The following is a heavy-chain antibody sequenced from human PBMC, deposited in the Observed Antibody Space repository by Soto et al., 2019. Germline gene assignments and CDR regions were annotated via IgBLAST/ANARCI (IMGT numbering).Heavy chain of an antibody. CDR2: IKRDGSEK. J-gene: IGHJ4*02. CDR3: ASLEWESTGYADY. D-gene: IGHD3-3*01. V-gene: IGHV3-7*03. CDR1: GFTFGSNW. Sequence: EVQLVESGGGLVQPGGSLRLSCAASGFTFGSNWMSWVRQAPGKGLEWVANIKRDGSEKYYVDFVKGRFTISRDNAKNTLYPQMNSLRADDTAVYYCASLEWESTGYADYWGQGTLVTVSS.